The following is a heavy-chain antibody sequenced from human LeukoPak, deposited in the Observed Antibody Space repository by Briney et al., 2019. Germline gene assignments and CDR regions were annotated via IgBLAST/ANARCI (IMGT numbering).Heavy chain of an antibody. D-gene: IGHD1-26*01. J-gene: IGHJ4*02. Sequence: PSETLSHTCTVSGGSISSYYWSWIRQPPGKGLEWIGYIYYSGSTNYNPSLKSRVTISVDTSKNQFSLKLSSVTAADTAVYYCASGSYYLDYWGQGTLVTVSS. CDR3: ASGSYYLDY. CDR1: GGSISSYY. CDR2: IYYSGST. V-gene: IGHV4-59*01.